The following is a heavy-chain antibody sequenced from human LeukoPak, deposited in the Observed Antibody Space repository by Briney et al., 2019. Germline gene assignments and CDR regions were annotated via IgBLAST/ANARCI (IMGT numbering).Heavy chain of an antibody. D-gene: IGHD2-21*02. CDR1: GFTFSGSA. CDR3: SSEGGDSEDY. CDR2: IRSKANSYAT. V-gene: IGHV3-73*01. J-gene: IGHJ4*02. Sequence: GSLKLPCAASGFTFSGSAMHWVRQASGKGLEWVGRIRSKANSYATAYAASVKGRFTISRDDSKNTAYLQMNSLKTEDTAVYYCSSEGGDSEDYWGQGTLVTVSS.